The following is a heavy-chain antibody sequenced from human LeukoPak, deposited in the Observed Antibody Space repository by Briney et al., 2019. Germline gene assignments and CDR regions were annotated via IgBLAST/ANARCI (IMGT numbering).Heavy chain of an antibody. D-gene: IGHD2-21*01. J-gene: IGHJ4*02. CDR2: TYYRSKWYN. CDR1: GDSVSSKSVD. Sequence: SQTLSLTFAFSGDSVSSKSVDWNWIRQSPSRGLEWLGRTYYRSKWYNDDAVSVKSRITINPDTSKNQFSLQLNSVTPEDTAVYYCARYSGLGVPDYWGQGALVTVAS. V-gene: IGHV6-1*01. CDR3: ARYSGLGVPDY.